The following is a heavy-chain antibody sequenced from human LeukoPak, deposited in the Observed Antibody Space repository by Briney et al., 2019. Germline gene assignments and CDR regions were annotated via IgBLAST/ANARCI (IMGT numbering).Heavy chain of an antibody. J-gene: IGHJ3*02. Sequence: ASVKVSCKASGYTFTGHYLHWVRQAPGQGLEWMGWINPYSGGTHYALILQGRVTMTRDTSASAAYMELSRLRSDDTAVYYCARRIAGRLVNDAFDIWGQGTTVTVSS. D-gene: IGHD6-6*01. CDR2: INPYSGGT. CDR1: GYTFTGHY. V-gene: IGHV1-2*02. CDR3: ARRIAGRLVNDAFDI.